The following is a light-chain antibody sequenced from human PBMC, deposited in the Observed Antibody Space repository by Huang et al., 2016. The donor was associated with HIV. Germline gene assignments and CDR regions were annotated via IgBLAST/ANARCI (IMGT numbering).Light chain of an antibody. Sequence: EIVLTQSPGTLSLSPGERATLSCRASQSVSSSYLAWYQQKPGQAPRLLIAGASSRATGIPDRFSGSGSGTDFTLTISRLEPEDFAVYYCQQYGTSPLAFGQGTKVEIK. J-gene: IGKJ1*01. CDR2: GAS. V-gene: IGKV3-20*01. CDR1: QSVSSSY. CDR3: QQYGTSPLA.